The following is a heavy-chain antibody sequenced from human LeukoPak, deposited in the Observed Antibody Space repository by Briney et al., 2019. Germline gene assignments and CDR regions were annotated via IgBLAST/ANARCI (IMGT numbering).Heavy chain of an antibody. Sequence: SSETLSLTCAVYGGSFSGYYWSWIRQPPGKGLEWIGEINHSGSTNYNPSLKSRVTISVDTSKNQFSLKLSSVTAADTAVYYCAERNYDSSGYYRYWGQGTLVTVSS. D-gene: IGHD3-22*01. CDR1: GGSFSGYY. J-gene: IGHJ4*02. V-gene: IGHV4-34*01. CDR2: INHSGST. CDR3: AERNYDSSGYYRY.